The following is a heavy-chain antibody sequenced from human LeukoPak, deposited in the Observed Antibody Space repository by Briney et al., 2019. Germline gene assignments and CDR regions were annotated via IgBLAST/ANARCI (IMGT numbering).Heavy chain of an antibody. J-gene: IGHJ4*02. CDR1: GYTFTSYD. D-gene: IGHD5-12*01. V-gene: IGHV1-8*01. CDR2: MNPNSGNT. Sequence: GASVKVSCKASGYTFTSYDINWVRQATGQGLEWMGWMNPNSGNTGYAQKFQGRVTMTRNTSISTAYMELSSLRSEDTAVYYCARGSRAVRGYGGYDSDYWGQGTLVTVSS. CDR3: ARGSRAVRGYGGYDSDY.